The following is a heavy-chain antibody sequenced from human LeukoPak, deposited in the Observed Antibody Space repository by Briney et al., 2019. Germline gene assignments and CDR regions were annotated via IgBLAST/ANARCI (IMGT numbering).Heavy chain of an antibody. V-gene: IGHV4-39*01. Sequence: PSETLSLTCTVSGGSISTSNYYWGWIRQPPGKGLEWIGSIYYSGSTYYNPSLKSRVTISVDTSKNQFSLKLSSVTAADTAVYYCARHSLYYYYMDVWGKGTTVTISS. CDR1: GGSISTSNYY. CDR3: ARHSLYYYYMDV. CDR2: IYYSGST. J-gene: IGHJ6*03.